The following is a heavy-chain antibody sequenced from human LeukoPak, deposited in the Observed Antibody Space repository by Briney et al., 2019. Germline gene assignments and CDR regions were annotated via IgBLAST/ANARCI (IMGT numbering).Heavy chain of an antibody. D-gene: IGHD3-10*01. CDR3: ARDYGSGY. CDR2: ISGSSSYI. CDR1: GFTFSSYS. Sequence: GGSLRLSCAASGFTFSSYSMNWVRQAPGKGLEWVPSISGSSSYIYYADSVKGRFTISRDNAKNSLYLQMNSLRAEDTAVYYCARDYGSGYWGQGTLVTVSS. J-gene: IGHJ4*02. V-gene: IGHV3-21*01.